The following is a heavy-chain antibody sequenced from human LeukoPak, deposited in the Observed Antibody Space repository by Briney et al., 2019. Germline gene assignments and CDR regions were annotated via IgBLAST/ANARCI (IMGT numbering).Heavy chain of an antibody. CDR2: ISGSGGST. CDR1: GFTFSSYA. CDR3: AKVVGATKTYFDY. V-gene: IGHV3-23*01. J-gene: IGHJ4*02. Sequence: GGSLRLSCAASGFTFSSYAMSWVRQAPGKGLEGVSAISGSGGSTYYADSVKGRFTISRDNSKNTLYLQMNSLRAEDTAVYYCAKVVGATKTYFDYWGQGTLVTVSS. D-gene: IGHD1-26*01.